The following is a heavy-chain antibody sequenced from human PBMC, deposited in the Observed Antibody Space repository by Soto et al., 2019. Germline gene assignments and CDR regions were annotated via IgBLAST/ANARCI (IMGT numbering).Heavy chain of an antibody. Sequence: GGSLRLSCAASGFTFSSYGMHWVRQAPGKGLEWVAVIWYDGSNKYYADSVKGRFTISRDNSKNTLYLQMNSLRAEDTAVYYCARDAIFGVVRGCMDVWGQGTTVTVSS. CDR3: ARDAIFGVVRGCMDV. CDR1: GFTFSSYG. V-gene: IGHV3-33*01. D-gene: IGHD3-3*01. CDR2: IWYDGSNK. J-gene: IGHJ6*02.